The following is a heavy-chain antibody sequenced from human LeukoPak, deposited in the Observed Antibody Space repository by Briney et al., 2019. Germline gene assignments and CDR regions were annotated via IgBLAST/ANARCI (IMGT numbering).Heavy chain of an antibody. V-gene: IGHV4-39*01. CDR2: IYYSGST. CDR3: ARHHTEALVVGATRLAFDY. CDR1: GGSISSGSYY. D-gene: IGHD1-26*01. J-gene: IGHJ4*02. Sequence: SETLSLTCTVSGGSISSGSYYWGWVRQPPGKGLEWIGSIYYSGSTYYKSSLKSRVTISVDTSKNQFSLMLGSVTAADTAVYYCARHHTEALVVGATRLAFDYWGQGTLVTVSS.